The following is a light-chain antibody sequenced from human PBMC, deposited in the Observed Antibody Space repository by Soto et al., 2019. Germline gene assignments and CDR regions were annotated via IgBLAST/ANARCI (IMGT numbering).Light chain of an antibody. CDR3: QQYGSSPKT. CDR1: QSVSSSY. CDR2: GAS. Sequence: EIVLTQSPGTLSLSPGERATLSCRASQSVSSSYLAWYQQKPGQAPRLLIYGASSRATGIPDRFSGSGSGTDCTLTISRLEPEDFEVYYCQQYGSSPKTFGQGTKVEIK. J-gene: IGKJ1*01. V-gene: IGKV3-20*01.